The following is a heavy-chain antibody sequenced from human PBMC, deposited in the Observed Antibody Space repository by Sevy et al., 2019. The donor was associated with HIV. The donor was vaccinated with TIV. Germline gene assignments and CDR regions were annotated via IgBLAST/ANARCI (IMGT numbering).Heavy chain of an antibody. CDR3: ARGSSFYCSSTSCYTTRNYYYGMDV. Sequence: SETLSLTCAVYGGSFSGYYWSWIRQPPGKGLEWIGEINHSGSTNYNPSLKSRVTISVDTSKNQFSLKLGSVTAADTAVYCCARGSSFYCSSTSCYTTRNYYYGMDVWGQGTTVTVSS. CDR1: GGSFSGYY. V-gene: IGHV4-34*01. J-gene: IGHJ6*02. CDR2: INHSGST. D-gene: IGHD2-2*01.